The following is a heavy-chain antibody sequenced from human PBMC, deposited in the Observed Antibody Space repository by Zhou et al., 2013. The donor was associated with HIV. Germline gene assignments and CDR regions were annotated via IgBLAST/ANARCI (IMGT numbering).Heavy chain of an antibody. D-gene: IGHD4-17*01. CDR1: GGTFSSYA. J-gene: IGHJ5*02. V-gene: IGHV1-69*04. CDR2: IIPILGIA. CDR3: ASWQFMTTVVMGSGWFDP. Sequence: QVQLVQSGAEVKKPGSSVKVSCKASGGTFSSYAISWVRQAPGQGLEWMGRIIPILGIANYAQKFQGRVTITADKSTSTAYMELSSLRSEDTAVYYCASWQFMTTVVMGSGWFDPWGQGTLVTVSS.